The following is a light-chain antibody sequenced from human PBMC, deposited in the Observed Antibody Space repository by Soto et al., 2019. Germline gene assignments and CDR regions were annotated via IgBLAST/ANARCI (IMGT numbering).Light chain of an antibody. CDR2: GAS. J-gene: IGKJ5*01. V-gene: IGKV3D-15*01. CDR3: QQYNNWPPIT. CDR1: QSVSSG. Sequence: EIVMTQSPATLSLSPGEGASLSCRALQSVSSGAFAWYRQKPGQAPGLLIYGASKRATGTADRFSGSGSGTEFTLTISSLQSEGFAVYYCQQYNNWPPITFGQGTRLEIK.